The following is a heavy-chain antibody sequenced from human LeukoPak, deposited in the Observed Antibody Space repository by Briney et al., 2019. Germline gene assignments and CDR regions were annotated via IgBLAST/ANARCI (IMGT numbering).Heavy chain of an antibody. CDR3: ARAGWLQPSYYYYYMDV. Sequence: PSETLSLTCTVSGGSISSYYWSWIRQPAGKGLEWIGRIYTSGSTNYNPSLQSRVTISVDKSKNQFSLKLSSVTAADTAVYYCARAGWLQPSYYYYYMDVWGKGTTVTVSS. V-gene: IGHV4-4*07. J-gene: IGHJ6*03. CDR2: IYTSGST. CDR1: GGSISSYY. D-gene: IGHD5-24*01.